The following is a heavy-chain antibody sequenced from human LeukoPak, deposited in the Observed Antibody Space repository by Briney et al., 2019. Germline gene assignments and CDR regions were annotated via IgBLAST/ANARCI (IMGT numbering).Heavy chain of an antibody. J-gene: IGHJ4*02. CDR2: IYQSGST. CDR1: GGSSSSGGYS. D-gene: IGHD6-13*01. V-gene: IGHV4-30-2*01. CDR3: GRGGIAAAASGIDY. Sequence: SETLSLTCAVSGGSSSSGGYSWSWIRQPPGKGLEWIGYIYQSGSTYYNPSLESRVTISVDRSKNQFSLKLSSVTAADTAVYYCGRGGIAAAASGIDYWGQGTLVTVSS.